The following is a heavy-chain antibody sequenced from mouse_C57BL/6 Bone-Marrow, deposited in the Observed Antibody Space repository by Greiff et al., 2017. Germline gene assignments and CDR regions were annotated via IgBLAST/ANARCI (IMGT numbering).Heavy chain of an antibody. V-gene: IGHV1-64*01. Sequence: QVQLQQPGAELVKPGASVTLSCKASGYTFTSYWMHWVKQRPGQGLEWIGMIHPNSGSTNYNEKFKSKATLTVDKSSSTAYMQLSSLTSEDSAVYYCARWTTVVSFDYWGQGTTLTVSS. CDR1: GYTFTSYW. J-gene: IGHJ2*01. CDR2: IHPNSGST. CDR3: ARWTTVVSFDY. D-gene: IGHD1-1*01.